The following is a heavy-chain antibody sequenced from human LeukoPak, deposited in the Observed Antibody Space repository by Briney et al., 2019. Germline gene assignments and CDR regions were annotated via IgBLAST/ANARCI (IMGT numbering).Heavy chain of an antibody. Sequence: ASVKVSCKASGYTFTSYDINWVRQATGQGLEWMGWMNPNSGNTGYAQKFQGRVTITRNTSISTAYMELSSLRSEDTGVYYCARVPKGYGSGRLFDYWGQGTLVTVSS. CDR3: ARVPKGYGSGRLFDY. CDR2: MNPNSGNT. D-gene: IGHD3-10*01. CDR1: GYTFTSYD. V-gene: IGHV1-8*03. J-gene: IGHJ4*02.